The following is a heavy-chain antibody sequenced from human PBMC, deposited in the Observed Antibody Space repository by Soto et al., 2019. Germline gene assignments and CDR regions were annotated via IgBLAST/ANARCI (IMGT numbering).Heavy chain of an antibody. CDR3: VRSQKTLRFLIEAHHYPMDV. J-gene: IGHJ6*02. CDR2: ISYDGNIQ. CDR1: GFNLGDYT. D-gene: IGHD3-3*01. V-gene: IGHV3-30-3*01. Sequence: GGSLRLSCAASGFNLGDYTMHWVRQAPGKGLEWVTMISYDGNIQYFGDSVKGRFTISRDNSESTLSLQMNNLRAEDTAVYYCVRSQKTLRFLIEAHHYPMDVWGHGTTVTVSS.